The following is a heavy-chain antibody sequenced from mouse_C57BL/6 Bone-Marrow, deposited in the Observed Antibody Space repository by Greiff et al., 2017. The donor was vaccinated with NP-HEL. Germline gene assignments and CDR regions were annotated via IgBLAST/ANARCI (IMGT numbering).Heavy chain of an antibody. CDR1: GFTFSSYA. Sequence: EVQRVESGGGLVKPGGSLKLSCAASGFTFSSYAMSWVRQTPEKRLEWVATISDGGSYTYYPENVKGRFTISRDNAKNNLYLQMSHLTSESTAMYYCARSYYPSYWGQGTTLTVSS. CDR3: ARSYYPSY. D-gene: IGHD1-1*01. J-gene: IGHJ2*01. V-gene: IGHV5-4*01. CDR2: ISDGGSYT.